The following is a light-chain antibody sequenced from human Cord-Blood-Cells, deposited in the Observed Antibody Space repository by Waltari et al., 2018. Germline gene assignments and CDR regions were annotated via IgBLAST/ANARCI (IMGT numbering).Light chain of an antibody. V-gene: IGLV2-23*01. Sequence: QSALTQPASVSGSPGQSITISCTGTSSDVGRYNLVSWYQQHPGKAPKLMIYEGSKRLSGVANRFSGSKSGNTAYLTISGLQAEDEADYYCCSYAGSSTYVFGTGTKVTVL. CDR2: EGS. CDR1: SSDVGRYNL. J-gene: IGLJ1*01. CDR3: CSYAGSSTYV.